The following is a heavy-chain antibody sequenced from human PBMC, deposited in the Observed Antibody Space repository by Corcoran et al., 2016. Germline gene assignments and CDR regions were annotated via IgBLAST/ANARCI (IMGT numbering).Heavy chain of an antibody. CDR3: ASGVVVGAPY. V-gene: IGHV3-33*01. J-gene: IGHJ4*02. D-gene: IGHD2-15*01. CDR1: GFTFSSYG. Sequence: QVQLVESGGGVVQPGRSLRLSCAASGFTFSSYGMHWVRQAPGKGLEWVAVIWYDGSNKYYADSVKGRFTISRDNSKNTLYLQMNSLRAEDTAGYYCASGVVVGAPYGGQGTLVTVSS. CDR2: IWYDGSNK.